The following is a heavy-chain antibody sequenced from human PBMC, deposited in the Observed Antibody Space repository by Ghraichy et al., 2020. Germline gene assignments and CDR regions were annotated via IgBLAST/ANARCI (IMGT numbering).Heavy chain of an antibody. CDR2: ISHSGST. V-gene: IGHV4-34*01. CDR3: AKGCCSGSSCYNYFDP. CDR1: GGSFSANY. J-gene: IGHJ4*02. D-gene: IGHD2-15*01. Sequence: SETLSLTCAVYGGSFSANYWSWIRQPPGKGLEWIGEISHSGSTNYNPSLKSRVTISVDTSKNQFSLKLSSVTAADTAVYYCAKGCCSGSSCYNYFDPWAQGTLVTVSS.